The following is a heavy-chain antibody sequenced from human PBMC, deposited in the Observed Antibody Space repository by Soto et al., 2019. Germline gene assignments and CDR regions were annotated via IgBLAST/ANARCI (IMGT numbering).Heavy chain of an antibody. V-gene: IGHV4-31*03. CDR2: IYYSGST. Sequence: QVQLQESGPGLVKPSQTLSLTCTVSGGSISSGGYYWSWIRQHPGKGLEWIGYIYYSGSTYYNPSLKSRVTISVDTSKNHFSMKLSSVTAAATAVYYCARDQPIEPSSGWYGGYFQHWGQGTLVTVSS. CDR1: GGSISSGGYY. D-gene: IGHD6-19*01. CDR3: ARDQPIEPSSGWYGGYFQH. J-gene: IGHJ1*01.